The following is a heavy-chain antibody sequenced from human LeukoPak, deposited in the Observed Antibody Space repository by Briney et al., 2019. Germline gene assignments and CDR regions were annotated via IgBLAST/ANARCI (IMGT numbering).Heavy chain of an antibody. V-gene: IGHV3-66*01. Sequence: GSLRLSCAASGFTVSNKYMSWVRQAPGKGLEWVSVIYGDDSSYYADSVKGRFTISRDNPKNTLSLEMNSLRVDDTAVYYCARRAYCGGDCLDQWGQGTLVTVSS. CDR3: ARRAYCGGDCLDQ. CDR2: IYGDDSS. J-gene: IGHJ4*02. D-gene: IGHD2-21*01. CDR1: GFTVSNKY.